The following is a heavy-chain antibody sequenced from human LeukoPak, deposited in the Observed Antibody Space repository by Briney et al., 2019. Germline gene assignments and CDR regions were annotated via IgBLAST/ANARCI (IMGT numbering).Heavy chain of an antibody. J-gene: IGHJ6*02. CDR2: IIPILGIA. Sequence: SVKVSCKASGGTFSSYAISWVRQAPGQGLEWTGRIIPILGIANYAQKFQGRVTITADKSTSTAYMELSSLRSEDTAVYYCARDFSGYDLYYYYYGMDVWGQGTTVTVSS. V-gene: IGHV1-69*04. CDR1: GGTFSSYA. D-gene: IGHD5-12*01. CDR3: ARDFSGYDLYYYYYGMDV.